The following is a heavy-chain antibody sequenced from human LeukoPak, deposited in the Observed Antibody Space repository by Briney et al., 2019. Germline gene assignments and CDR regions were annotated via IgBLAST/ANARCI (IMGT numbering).Heavy chain of an antibody. J-gene: IGHJ4*02. CDR2: VSLSGLT. CDR3: SRENGAFSPFGY. CDR1: GGSISSDSLY. D-gene: IGHD2-8*01. Sequence: SETLSLTCTVSGGSISSDSLYWGWVRQPPGQGLEWIGEVSLSGLTNYNPSLSSRVIMALDTSKNHLSLNLTSVTAADTAVYYCSRENGAFSPFGYWGQGTLVTVPS. V-gene: IGHV4-39*07.